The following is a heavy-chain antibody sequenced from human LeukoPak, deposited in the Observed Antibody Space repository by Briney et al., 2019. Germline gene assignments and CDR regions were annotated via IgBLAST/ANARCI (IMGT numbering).Heavy chain of an antibody. CDR2: IWYDGSNK. D-gene: IGHD5-24*01. CDR3: AREVTKRWLQLGYFDY. CDR1: GFTFSSYG. V-gene: IGHV3-33*01. J-gene: IGHJ4*02. Sequence: GGSLRLSCAASGFTFSSYGMHWVRQAPGKGLEWVAVIWYDGSNKYYADSVKGRFTISRDNPKNTLYPQMNSLGAEDTAVYYCAREVTKRWLQLGYFDYWGQGTLVTVSS.